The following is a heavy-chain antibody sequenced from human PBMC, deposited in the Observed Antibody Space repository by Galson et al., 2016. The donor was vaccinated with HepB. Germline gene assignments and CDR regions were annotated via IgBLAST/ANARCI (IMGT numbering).Heavy chain of an antibody. CDR1: GFTFNCNW. J-gene: IGHJ4*02. Sequence: SLRLSCAASGFTFNCNWMHWVRQAPGKGLVWVSRINYGGTNTDYADSVKGRFAISRDNAKNTLYLQMTNLRAEDTAVYYCARGNGRPGERGDYWGQGTLVTVSS. CDR2: INYGGTNT. D-gene: IGHD1-1*01. V-gene: IGHV3-74*01. CDR3: ARGNGRPGERGDY.